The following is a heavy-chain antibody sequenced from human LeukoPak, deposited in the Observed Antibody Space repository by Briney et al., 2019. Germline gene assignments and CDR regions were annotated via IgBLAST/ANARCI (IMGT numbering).Heavy chain of an antibody. Sequence: ASVKVSCKVSGYTNTELSIHWVRQAPGKGLEWMGGFDPEDGETIYAQKFQGRVTMTEDTSTDTAYMELSSLRSEDTAVYYCAISGSYSPYNWFDPWGQGTLVTVSS. J-gene: IGHJ5*02. D-gene: IGHD1-26*01. CDR2: FDPEDGET. V-gene: IGHV1-24*01. CDR3: AISGSYSPYNWFDP. CDR1: GYTNTELS.